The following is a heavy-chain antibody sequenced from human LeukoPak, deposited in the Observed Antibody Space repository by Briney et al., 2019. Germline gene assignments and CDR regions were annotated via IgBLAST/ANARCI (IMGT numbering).Heavy chain of an antibody. CDR2: INPSGGST. J-gene: IGHJ4*02. Sequence: ASLKVSCKASGYTITNYNVHWVRQAPGQGLEWMGIINPSGGSTSYAQKFQGRVTMTRDTSTSTVYMELSNLRSEDTAVYFCARGAPYCGGDCWGEVWGQGTLVTVSS. D-gene: IGHD2-21*02. CDR3: ARGAPYCGGDCWGEV. V-gene: IGHV1-46*01. CDR1: GYTITNYN.